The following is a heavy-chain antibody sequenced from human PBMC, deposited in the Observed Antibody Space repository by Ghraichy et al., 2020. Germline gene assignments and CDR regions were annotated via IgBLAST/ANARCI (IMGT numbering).Heavy chain of an antibody. J-gene: IGHJ6*02. CDR1: GGSFSGYY. Sequence: SETLSLTCAVYGGSFSGYYWSWIRQAPGKGLEWIGEINHSGSTNYNPSLKSRVTISVDTSKNQFSLKLSSVTAADTAVYYCARGRYCSSTSCRAAYYGMDVWGQGTTVTVSS. CDR2: INHSGST. V-gene: IGHV4-34*01. CDR3: ARGRYCSSTSCRAAYYGMDV. D-gene: IGHD2-2*01.